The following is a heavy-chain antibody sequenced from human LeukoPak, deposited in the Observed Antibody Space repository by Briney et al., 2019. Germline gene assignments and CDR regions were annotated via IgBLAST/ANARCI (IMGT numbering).Heavy chain of an antibody. CDR2: INPSGGST. J-gene: IGHJ4*02. D-gene: IGHD2-2*01. Sequence: GASVKVSCKASGYTFTSYYMHWVRQAPGQGLEWVGIINPSGGSTIYAQKFQGRVTMTRDTSTSTVYMELSSLRAEDTAVYYCATADQLRRTPLDYWGQGTLVTVSS. V-gene: IGHV1-46*01. CDR3: ATADQLRRTPLDY. CDR1: GYTFTSYY.